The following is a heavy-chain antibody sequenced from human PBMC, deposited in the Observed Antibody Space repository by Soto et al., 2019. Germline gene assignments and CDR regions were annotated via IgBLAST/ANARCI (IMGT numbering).Heavy chain of an antibody. V-gene: IGHV1-24*01. J-gene: IGHJ6*02. CDR2: FDPEDGET. Sequence: ASVKVSCKVSGYTLTELSMHWVRQAPGKGLEWMGGFDPEDGETIYAQKFQGRVTMTEDTSTDTAYMELSSLRSEDTAVYYCATDLFMITFGGVIHPGSDYGMDVWGQGTTVTVSS. CDR3: ATDLFMITFGGVIHPGSDYGMDV. CDR1: GYTLTELS. D-gene: IGHD3-16*02.